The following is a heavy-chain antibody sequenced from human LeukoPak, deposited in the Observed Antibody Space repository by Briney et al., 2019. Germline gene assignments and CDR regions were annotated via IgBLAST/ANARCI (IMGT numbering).Heavy chain of an antibody. J-gene: IGHJ5*02. V-gene: IGHV4-4*07. D-gene: IGHD3-10*01. CDR3: ARSYTMVRGVSWFDP. CDR1: GGSISSYY. CDR2: IYTSGST. Sequence: SETLSLTCTVSGGSISSYYWSWIRQPAGKGLEWIGRIYTSGSTNYNPSLKCRVTMSVDTSKNQFSLKLSSVTAADTAVYYCARSYTMVRGVSWFDPWGQGTLVTVSS.